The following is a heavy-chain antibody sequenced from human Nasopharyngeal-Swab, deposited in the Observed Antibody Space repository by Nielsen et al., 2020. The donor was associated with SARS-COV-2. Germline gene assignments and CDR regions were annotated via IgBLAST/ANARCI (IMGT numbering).Heavy chain of an antibody. D-gene: IGHD2-2*01. CDR1: GFTFSDYY. CDR2: ISSSGSTI. Sequence: GESLKISCAASGFTFSDYYMSWIRQAPGKGLEWVSYISSSGSTIYYADSVKGRFTISRDNAKNSLYLQMNSLRAEDTAVYYCARDWVGCSSTSCSDYNWFDPRGQGTLVTVSS. J-gene: IGHJ5*02. V-gene: IGHV3-11*01. CDR3: ARDWVGCSSTSCSDYNWFDP.